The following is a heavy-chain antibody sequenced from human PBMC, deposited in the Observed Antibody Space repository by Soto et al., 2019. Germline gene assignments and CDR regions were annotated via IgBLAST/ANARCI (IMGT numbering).Heavy chain of an antibody. V-gene: IGHV3-53*01. Sequence: PGGSLRLSCAASGFSVSRNYMSWVRQAPGKGLEHIAVIYRDGSTYYADSVKGRFTISRDNSKNTLYLQMNSLRAEDTAVYWCARDSTFLYYGMDVWSQGATVTVSS. J-gene: IGHJ6*02. CDR3: ARDSTFLYYGMDV. D-gene: IGHD3-16*01. CDR2: IYRDGST. CDR1: GFSVSRNY.